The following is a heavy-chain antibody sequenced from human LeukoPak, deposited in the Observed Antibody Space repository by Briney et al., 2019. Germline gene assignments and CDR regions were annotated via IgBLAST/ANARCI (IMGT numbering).Heavy chain of an antibody. CDR1: GYTFTGYY. J-gene: IGHJ4*02. Sequence: ASVKVSCKASGYTFTGYYMHWARQAPGQGLEWMGRINPNSGGTNYAQKFQGRVTMTRDTSISTAYMELSRLRSDDTAVYYCARLRRSSGWYYFDYWGQGTLVTVSS. CDR3: ARLRRSSGWYYFDY. V-gene: IGHV1-2*06. D-gene: IGHD6-19*01. CDR2: INPNSGGT.